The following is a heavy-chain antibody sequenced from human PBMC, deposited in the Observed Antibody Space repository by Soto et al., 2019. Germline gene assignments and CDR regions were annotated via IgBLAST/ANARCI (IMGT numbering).Heavy chain of an antibody. D-gene: IGHD3-3*01. J-gene: IGHJ6*02. CDR2: ISDSGGTV. V-gene: IGHV3-48*03. CDR1: GFTFRSYE. Sequence: PGGSLRLSCAASGFTFRSYEMNWVRQAPGQGLERVSYISDSGGTVYYADSVKGRFTVSRDNAQNSVYLQMNSLRTEDTAVYYCARDLLHYDFWSGYSAYFYYGMDVWGPGTTVTVSS. CDR3: ARDLLHYDFWSGYSAYFYYGMDV.